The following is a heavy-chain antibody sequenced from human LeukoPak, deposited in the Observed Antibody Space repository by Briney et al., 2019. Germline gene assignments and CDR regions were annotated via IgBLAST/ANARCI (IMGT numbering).Heavy chain of an antibody. V-gene: IGHV3-74*01. CDR1: GFTFSSYW. J-gene: IGHJ5*02. CDR2: INTDGSST. D-gene: IGHD6-13*01. CDR3: VRESGIAAALDL. Sequence: GGSLRLSCAASGFTFSSYWMHWVRQAPGKGLVWVSRINTDGSSTSYADSVKGRFTISRDNAKNTLYLQMNSLRAEDTAVYYCVRESGIAAALDLWGQGTLVTVSS.